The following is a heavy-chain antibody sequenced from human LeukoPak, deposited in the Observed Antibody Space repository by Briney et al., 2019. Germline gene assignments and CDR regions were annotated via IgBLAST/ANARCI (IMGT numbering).Heavy chain of an antibody. Sequence: GGSLRLSCAASGFTFDDYAMHWVRQAPGKGLEWVALISGDGGSTYYADSVKGRFTIYRDNSKNSLYLQMNSLRTEDTALYYCAKDIGPVTPINFDYWGQGTLVTVSS. D-gene: IGHD4-23*01. J-gene: IGHJ4*02. CDR2: ISGDGGST. CDR3: AKDIGPVTPINFDY. V-gene: IGHV3-43*02. CDR1: GFTFDDYA.